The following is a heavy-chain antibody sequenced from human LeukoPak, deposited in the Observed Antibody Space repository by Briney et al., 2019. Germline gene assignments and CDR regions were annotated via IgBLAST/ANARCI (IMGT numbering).Heavy chain of an antibody. CDR3: ARGGDGGTAHPPAFKSLTDY. CDR1: GGSISSGGYY. J-gene: IGHJ4*02. Sequence: PSETLSLTCTVSGGSISSGGYYWNWIRQHPGKGLEWIGYIYYSGSTYYNPSLKSRVTISVDTSKNQFSLKLSSVTAADTAVYYCARGGDGGTAHPPAFKSLTDYWGQGTLVTVSS. CDR2: IYYSGST. D-gene: IGHD4-23*01. V-gene: IGHV4-31*03.